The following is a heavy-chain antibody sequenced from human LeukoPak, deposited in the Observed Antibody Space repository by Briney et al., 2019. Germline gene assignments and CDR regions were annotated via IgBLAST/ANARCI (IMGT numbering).Heavy chain of an antibody. CDR2: IYHCGST. CDR3: ARTAANTYYYFDY. V-gene: IGHV4-30-2*01. Sequence: PSQTLSLTCAVSGGSISSGGYSWSWIRQPPGKGLEWIGYIYHCGSTYYNPSLKSRVTISVDRSKNQFSLKLSSVTAADTAVYYCARTAANTYYYFDYWGQGTLVTVSS. CDR1: GGSISSGGYS. D-gene: IGHD2-2*01. J-gene: IGHJ4*02.